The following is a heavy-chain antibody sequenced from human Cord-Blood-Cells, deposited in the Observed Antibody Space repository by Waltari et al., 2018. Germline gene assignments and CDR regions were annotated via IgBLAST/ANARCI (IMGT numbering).Heavy chain of an antibody. CDR1: GGSISSSSYY. Sequence: QLQLQESGPGLVKPSETLSLTCPVPGGSISSSSYYWGWIRQPPGKGLEWIGSIYYSGSTYYNPSLKSRVTISVDTSKNQFSLKLSSVTAADTAVYYCARHSYHYDSSGYYFDYWGQGTLVTVSS. CDR2: IYYSGST. D-gene: IGHD3-22*01. J-gene: IGHJ4*02. V-gene: IGHV4-39*01. CDR3: ARHSYHYDSSGYYFDY.